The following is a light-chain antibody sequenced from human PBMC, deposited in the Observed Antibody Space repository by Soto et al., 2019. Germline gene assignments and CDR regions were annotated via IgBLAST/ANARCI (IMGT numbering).Light chain of an antibody. CDR1: QRISTW. J-gene: IGKJ4*01. CDR2: DAS. CDR3: QQLNSYPLT. Sequence: IQITQSPSTLSASVGDGVTVSCRASQRISTWLAWYQQKPGKAPKLLISDASSLETGVPSRFSASGSGTEFTLTISSLQPEDFATYYCQQLNSYPLTFGGGTKVDIK. V-gene: IGKV1-5*01.